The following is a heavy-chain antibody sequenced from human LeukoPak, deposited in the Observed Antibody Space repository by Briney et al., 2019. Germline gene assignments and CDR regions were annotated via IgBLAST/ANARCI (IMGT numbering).Heavy chain of an antibody. D-gene: IGHD6-6*01. CDR3: ARVPLGSSSVDAFDI. V-gene: IGHV1-46*01. Sequence: ASVKVSCKASGYTFTSYYMHWVRQAPGQGLEWMGIINPSGGSTSHAQKFQGRVTMTRDTSTSTVYMELSSLRSEATAVYYCARVPLGSSSVDAFDIWGQGTMVTVSS. CDR2: INPSGGST. CDR1: GYTFTSYY. J-gene: IGHJ3*02.